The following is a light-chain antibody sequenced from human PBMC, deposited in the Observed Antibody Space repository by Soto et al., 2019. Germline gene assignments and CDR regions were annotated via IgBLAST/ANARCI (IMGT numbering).Light chain of an antibody. CDR1: SSDVGGYNY. V-gene: IGLV2-14*01. CDR2: DVS. Sequence: QCALTQPASVSGSAGQSITISCTGTSSDVGGYNYVSWYQQHPGKAPKLMIYDVSNRPSGVSNRFSGSKSGNTASLTISGLQAEDEADYYCSSYTSSSTQVFGTGTKVTVL. J-gene: IGLJ1*01. CDR3: SSYTSSSTQV.